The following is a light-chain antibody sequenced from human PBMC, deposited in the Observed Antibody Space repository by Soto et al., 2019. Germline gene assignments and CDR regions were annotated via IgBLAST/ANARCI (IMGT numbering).Light chain of an antibody. CDR1: QDISTF. Sequence: DIQMTQSPSSVSASIGDTVTITCRASQDISTFLAWYQQKPGKAPKLLIYGASTLASGVPSRFSGRASGTDFTLTISSLQPEDFATYFCQQADSFPLTFGGGTKVEIK. CDR3: QQADSFPLT. V-gene: IGKV1D-12*01. J-gene: IGKJ4*01. CDR2: GAS.